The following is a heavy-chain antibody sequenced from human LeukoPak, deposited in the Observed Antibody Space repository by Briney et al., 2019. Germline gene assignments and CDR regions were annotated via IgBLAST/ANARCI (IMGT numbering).Heavy chain of an antibody. V-gene: IGHV4-59*08. CDR2: IFYSGST. D-gene: IGHD6-19*01. CDR3: ARHGGYSSGAGY. Sequence: SETLSLTCTVSGASMRSYYWSWIRQSPGKGLEWIGYIFYSGSTDYSPSLKSRVTMSVDTSKNQFSLRLRSVSATDTAVYYCARHGGYSSGAGYWGQGTLVTVSS. J-gene: IGHJ4*02. CDR1: GASMRSYY.